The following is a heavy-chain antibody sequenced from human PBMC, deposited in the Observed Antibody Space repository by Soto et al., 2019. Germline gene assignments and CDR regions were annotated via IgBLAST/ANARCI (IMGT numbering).Heavy chain of an antibody. J-gene: IGHJ5*02. D-gene: IGHD4-17*01. Sequence: PSETLSLTCTVSGNSISSDTYYWSWIRQLPGKGLEWIGYIFYSGTTYYNPSLKSRVTISLDTSNNQFSLKLSSVTAADTAVYYCARDEVRGNETTGGNWLDPWGQGTLVTVSS. CDR1: GNSISSDTYY. CDR3: ARDEVRGNETTGGNWLDP. CDR2: IFYSGTT. V-gene: IGHV4-31*03.